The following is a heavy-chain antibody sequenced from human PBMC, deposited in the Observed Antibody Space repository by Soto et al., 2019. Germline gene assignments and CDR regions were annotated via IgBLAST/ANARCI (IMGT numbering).Heavy chain of an antibody. D-gene: IGHD6-6*01. CDR2: ISADNGNT. CDR1: GYTLTNCA. V-gene: IGHV1-18*01. CDR3: AREGSIAARPKYWFDP. J-gene: IGHJ5*02. Sequence: ASVKVSCKASGYTLTNCAIHWVRPAPGQRLEWMGWISADNGNTNYAQKLQGRVTMTRDTSTSTAYMELRSLRSDDTAVYYCAREGSIAARPKYWFDPWGQGTLVTVSS.